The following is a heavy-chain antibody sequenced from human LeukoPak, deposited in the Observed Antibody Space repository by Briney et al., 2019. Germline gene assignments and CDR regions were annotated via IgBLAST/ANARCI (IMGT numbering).Heavy chain of an antibody. CDR1: GYTFTSYG. CDR3: ATTWAPYCGGDCYPHQYGMDV. Sequence: ASVKVSCKASGYTFTSYGISWVRQAPGQGLEWMGWISAYNGNTNYAQKLQGRVTMTTDTSTSTAYMELRSLRSDDTAVYYCATTWAPYCGGDCYPHQYGMDVWGQGTTVTVSS. V-gene: IGHV1-18*01. CDR2: ISAYNGNT. D-gene: IGHD2-21*02. J-gene: IGHJ6*02.